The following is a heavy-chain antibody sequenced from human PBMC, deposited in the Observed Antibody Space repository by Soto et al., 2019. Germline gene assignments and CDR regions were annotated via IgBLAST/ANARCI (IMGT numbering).Heavy chain of an antibody. CDR3: VREGWGSSYGLAFDY. CDR2: IYYSGST. Sequence: LSLTCTVSGGSISSGGYYWSWIRQHPGKGLEWIGYIYYSGSTYYNPSLKSRVTISVDTSNNQYSLRLSSVTAADTAIYYCVREGWGSSYGLAFDYWGQGTLVTVSS. D-gene: IGHD5-18*01. CDR1: GGSISSGGYY. V-gene: IGHV4-31*03. J-gene: IGHJ4*02.